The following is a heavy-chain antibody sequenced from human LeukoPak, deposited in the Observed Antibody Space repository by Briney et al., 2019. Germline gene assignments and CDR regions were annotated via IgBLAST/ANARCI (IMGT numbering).Heavy chain of an antibody. CDR2: ISGRGGST. D-gene: IGHD3-10*01. CDR3: AKDILLWFGEFHFDY. V-gene: IGHV3-23*01. CDR1: GFTFSSYA. Sequence: GGSLRLSCAASGFTFSSYAMSWVRQAPGRGLEWGSDISGRGGSTYYADSVKGRFTISRDNSKTTLYLQMNSLRAEDTAVYYCAKDILLWFGEFHFDYWGQGTLVTVSP. J-gene: IGHJ4*02.